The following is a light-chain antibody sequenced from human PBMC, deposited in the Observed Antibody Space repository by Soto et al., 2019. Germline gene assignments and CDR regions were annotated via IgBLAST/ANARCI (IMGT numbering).Light chain of an antibody. J-gene: IGLJ1*01. CDR2: EVN. Sequence: LTQPASVSGSPGQSITISCTGTNSDIGTYNYVSWSQQHPGKAPKLMIYEVNNRPSGVSNRFSGSKSGNTASLTISGLQAEDEADYYCSSYTSSSTYVFGTGTKVTVL. CDR3: SSYTSSSTYV. CDR1: NSDIGTYNY. V-gene: IGLV2-14*01.